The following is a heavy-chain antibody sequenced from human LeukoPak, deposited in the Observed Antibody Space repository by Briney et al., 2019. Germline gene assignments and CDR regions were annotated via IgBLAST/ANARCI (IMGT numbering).Heavy chain of an antibody. CDR1: GGTFSSYA. CDR2: IIPIFGTA. V-gene: IGHV1-69*06. D-gene: IGHD4-17*01. CDR3: ARDLDYGDPS. Sequence: PSVKVSCKASGGTFSSYAISWVRQAPGQGLEWMGGIIPIFGTANYAQKFQGRVTITADKSTSTAYMELSSLRSEDTAVYYCARDLDYGDPSWGQGTLVTVSS. J-gene: IGHJ5*02.